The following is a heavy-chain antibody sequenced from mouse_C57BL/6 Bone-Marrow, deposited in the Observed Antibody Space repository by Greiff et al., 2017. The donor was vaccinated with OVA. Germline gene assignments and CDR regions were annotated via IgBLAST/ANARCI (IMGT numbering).Heavy chain of an antibody. CDR1: GFTFSSYT. J-gene: IGHJ2*01. CDR2: ISGGGGNT. Sequence: EVKVEKSGGGLVKPGGSLKLSCAASGFTFSSYTLSWVRQTPEKRLEWVATISGGGGNTYYPDSVKGRFTISRDNSKNTLYLQMSSLRSEDTALYYCARHYYGSRNYFDYWGQGTTLTVSS. V-gene: IGHV5-9*01. D-gene: IGHD1-1*01. CDR3: ARHYYGSRNYFDY.